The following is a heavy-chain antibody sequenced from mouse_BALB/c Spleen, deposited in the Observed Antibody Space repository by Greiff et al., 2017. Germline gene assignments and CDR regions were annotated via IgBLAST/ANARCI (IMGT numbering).Heavy chain of an antibody. V-gene: IGHV5-9-3*01. CDR1: GFTFSSYA. CDR2: ISSGGSYT. D-gene: IGHD2-4*01. Sequence: EVQVVESGGGLVKPGGSLKLSCAASGFTFSSYAMSWVRQTPEKRLEWVATISSGGSYTYYPDSVKGRFTISRDNAKNTLYLQMSSLRSEDTAMYYCARQSYDYDSPWFAYWGQGTLVTVSA. CDR3: ARQSYDYDSPWFAY. J-gene: IGHJ3*01.